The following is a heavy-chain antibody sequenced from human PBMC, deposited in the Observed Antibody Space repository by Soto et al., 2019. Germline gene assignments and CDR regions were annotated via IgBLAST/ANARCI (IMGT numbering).Heavy chain of an antibody. CDR3: AINSRYCSSTSCYAD. CDR2: ISTSGDST. J-gene: IGHJ4*02. CDR1: GFTFSSYA. Sequence: EVQLLESGAGLVQPGGSLRLSCAASGFTFSSYAMSWVSQAPGKGLEWVSGISTSGDSTYYADSVKGRFTISRDNSKDTLYLQMNSLRAGDTAVYYCAINSRYCSSTSCYADWGQGTLVTVSS. V-gene: IGHV3-23*01. D-gene: IGHD2-2*01.